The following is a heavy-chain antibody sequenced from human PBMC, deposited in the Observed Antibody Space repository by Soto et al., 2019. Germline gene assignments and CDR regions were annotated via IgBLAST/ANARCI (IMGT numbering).Heavy chain of an antibody. CDR3: ARGVLEWLLRDSYYYYMDV. J-gene: IGHJ6*03. D-gene: IGHD3-3*01. Sequence: SSATLSLTCTVSGDSISSSYWNWIRQAPGKGLEWIGYIDDTGSTNYNPSLESRVTLSVDPSNNQYSLKLSSVTAADTAVYYCARGVLEWLLRDSYYYYMDVWGKGTTVTVSS. CDR1: GDSISSSY. V-gene: IGHV4-59*01. CDR2: IDDTGST.